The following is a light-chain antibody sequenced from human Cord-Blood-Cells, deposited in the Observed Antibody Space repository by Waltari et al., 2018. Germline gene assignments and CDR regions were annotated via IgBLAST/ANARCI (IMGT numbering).Light chain of an antibody. CDR3: CSYAGSSTVV. J-gene: IGLJ2*01. Sequence: QSALTQPASVSGSPGPPLTISCTGTISDVGSYNLVSRYQQHPGKSPQLMIYEGSKRPSGFFNRFSGSKSGNAASLTISGLQAEDEADYYCCSYAGSSTVVFGGGTKLTVL. CDR1: ISDVGSYNL. V-gene: IGLV2-23*01. CDR2: EGS.